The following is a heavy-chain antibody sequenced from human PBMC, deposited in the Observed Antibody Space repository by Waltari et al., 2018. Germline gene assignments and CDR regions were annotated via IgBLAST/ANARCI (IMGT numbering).Heavy chain of an antibody. Sequence: EVQLVQSGGGLVKPGGSLSLSCAASGIPFSNFWTTWVRQAPGKGREWGGRIKSKADGGTTDSAAPVKGRFTISRDDSKNTLYLQMDSLKTEDTAVYYCATGGPQSAVVNFYWGQGTLVTVSS. CDR2: IKSKADGGTT. CDR1: GIPFSNFW. D-gene: IGHD3-22*01. V-gene: IGHV3-15*01. J-gene: IGHJ4*02. CDR3: ATGGPQSAVVNFY.